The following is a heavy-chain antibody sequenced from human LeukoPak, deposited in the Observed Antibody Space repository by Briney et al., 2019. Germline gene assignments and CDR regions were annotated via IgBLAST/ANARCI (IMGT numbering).Heavy chain of an antibody. CDR3: ARLGYYGSGTFGLPDAFDI. CDR1: GYSINNYW. Sequence: GESLKISCKGSGYSINNYWIGWVRQMPGKGLEWMGIIYPADSDIRYSPSFQGQVTISADKSISTAYLQWSSLKASDTAMYFCARLGYYGSGTFGLPDAFDIWGQGTMVTVSS. V-gene: IGHV5-51*01. J-gene: IGHJ3*02. D-gene: IGHD3-10*01. CDR2: IYPADSDI.